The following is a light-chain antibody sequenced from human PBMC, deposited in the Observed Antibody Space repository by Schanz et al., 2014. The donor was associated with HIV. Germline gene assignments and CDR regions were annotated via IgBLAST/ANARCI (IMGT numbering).Light chain of an antibody. J-gene: IGKJ3*01. V-gene: IGKV3-20*01. CDR1: QSVGSN. Sequence: EIVMTQSSATLSVSPGESATLSCRASQSVGSNLAWYQHKPGQAPTLLIYAASSRASGIPDRFSGSGSGADFTLTSSGLEPEDFAVYYCHHYGGSFGPGTTVDYK. CDR3: HHYGGS. CDR2: AAS.